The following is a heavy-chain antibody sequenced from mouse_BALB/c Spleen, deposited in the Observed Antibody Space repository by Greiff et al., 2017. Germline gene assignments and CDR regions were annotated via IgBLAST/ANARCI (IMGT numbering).Heavy chain of an antibody. Sequence: DVQLVESGGGLVKPGGSLKLSCAASGFTFSSYAMSWVRQSPEKRLEWVAEISSGGSYTYYPDTVTGRFTISRDNAKNTLYLEMSSLRSEDTAMYYCTYYRYDAFAYWGQGTLVTVSA. V-gene: IGHV5-9-4*01. D-gene: IGHD2-14*01. J-gene: IGHJ3*01. CDR1: GFTFSSYA. CDR2: ISSGGSYT. CDR3: TYYRYDAFAY.